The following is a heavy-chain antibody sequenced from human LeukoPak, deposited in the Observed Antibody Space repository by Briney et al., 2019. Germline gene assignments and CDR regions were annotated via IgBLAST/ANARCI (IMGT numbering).Heavy chain of an antibody. Sequence: SETLSLTCAVYGVSFSGYYWSWIRQPPGKGLEWIGEINHSGSTNYNPSLKSRVTISVDTSKNQFSLRLCSVTAADTAVYYCARQGWQWMVGAFDIWGQGTMVTVSS. CDR2: INHSGST. CDR1: GVSFSGYY. V-gene: IGHV4-34*01. CDR3: ARQGWQWMVGAFDI. D-gene: IGHD6-19*01. J-gene: IGHJ3*02.